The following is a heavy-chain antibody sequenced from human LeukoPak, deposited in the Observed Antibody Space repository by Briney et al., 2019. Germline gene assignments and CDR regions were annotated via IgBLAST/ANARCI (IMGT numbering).Heavy chain of an antibody. CDR2: INHSGST. CDR3: ARVRGAARGXRIDX. V-gene: IGHV4-34*01. J-gene: IGHJ5*02. Sequence: SETLSLTCAVYGGSPSGYYWSWIRQPPGKGLEWIGEINHSGSTNYNPSLKSRVTISVDTSKNQFSLKLSSVTAADTAVYYCARVRGAARGXRIDXWGQGTLV. CDR1: GGSPSGYY. D-gene: IGHD3-10*01.